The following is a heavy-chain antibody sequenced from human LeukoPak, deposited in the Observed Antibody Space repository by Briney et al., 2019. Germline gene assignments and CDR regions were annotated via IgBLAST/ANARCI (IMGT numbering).Heavy chain of an antibody. J-gene: IGHJ4*02. CDR1: GLTFRSYA. Sequence: GGSLRLSCAASGLTFRSYAMHWVRQAPGKGLEWVAFVSVDGRHEDYGGSVEGRFSISRDNSKNTLDLQMNSLRAEDTAVYYCAKDNGDHAIDYWGRGTMVTVSS. V-gene: IGHV3-30*18. D-gene: IGHD4-17*01. CDR2: VSVDGRHE. CDR3: AKDNGDHAIDY.